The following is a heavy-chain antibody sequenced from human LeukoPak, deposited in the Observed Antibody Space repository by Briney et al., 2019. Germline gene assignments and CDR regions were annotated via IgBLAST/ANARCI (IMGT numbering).Heavy chain of an antibody. D-gene: IGHD3-22*01. CDR3: AREGYYYDSSGYYYNDY. J-gene: IGHJ4*02. CDR2: IKQDGSEK. V-gene: IGHV3-7*03. CDR1: GFTFSSYW. Sequence: PGGSLRLSCAASGFTFSSYWMSWVRQAPGKGLEWVANIKQDGSEKYYVDSVKGRFTISRDNAKNSLYLQMNSLRAEDTAVYYCAREGYYYDSSGYYYNDYWGQGTLVTVSS.